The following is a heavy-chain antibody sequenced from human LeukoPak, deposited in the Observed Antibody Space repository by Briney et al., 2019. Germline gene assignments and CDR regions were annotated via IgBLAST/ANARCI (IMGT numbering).Heavy chain of an antibody. V-gene: IGHV1-18*01. D-gene: IGHD6-13*01. CDR3: ASGVAAAGHNWFDP. Sequence: ASVKVSCKASGYTFTSYGISWVRQAPGQGLEWMGWISAYNGNTNYAQKLQGRVTMTTDTSTSTAYMELRSLRSDDTVVYYCASGVAAAGHNWFDPWGQGTLVTVSS. CDR2: ISAYNGNT. J-gene: IGHJ5*02. CDR1: GYTFTSYG.